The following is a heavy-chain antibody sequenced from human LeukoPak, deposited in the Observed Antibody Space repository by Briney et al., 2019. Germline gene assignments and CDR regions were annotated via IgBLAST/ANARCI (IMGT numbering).Heavy chain of an antibody. D-gene: IGHD5-18*01. V-gene: IGHV1-18*01. CDR3: ATTKSAMVSCFDP. CDR2: ISAKNGNT. CDR1: GFIFTDYG. Sequence: PQASVKVSRKASGFIFTDYGISWVRQAPGQGLEWMGWISAKNGNTNYAQKFQGRVTMTTDTSMTTAYMELRSLRYDDTAVYYCATTKSAMVSCFDPWGQGTLVTVSS. J-gene: IGHJ5*02.